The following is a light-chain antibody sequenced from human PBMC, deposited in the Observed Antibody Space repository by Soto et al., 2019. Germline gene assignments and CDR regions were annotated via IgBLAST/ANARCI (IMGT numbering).Light chain of an antibody. CDR3: QQYNSYSPT. CDR2: GAS. V-gene: IGKV3-15*01. J-gene: IGKJ1*01. Sequence: VMTQSPATLSVSPGERSTLSCRASQNLRGSLAWYQQKPGQAPRLLIYGASTRATGIPARFSGSGSGTEFTLTISSLQPDDFATYYCQQYNSYSPTFGQGTKVDIK. CDR1: QNLRGS.